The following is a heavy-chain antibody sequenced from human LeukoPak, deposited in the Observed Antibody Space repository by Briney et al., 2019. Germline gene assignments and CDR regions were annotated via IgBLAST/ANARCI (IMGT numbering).Heavy chain of an antibody. Sequence: SETLSLTCTVSGGSISSYYWSWIRQPPGKGLEWIGYIYYSGSTNYNPSLKSRVTISVDTSKNQFSLKLSSVTAADTAVYYCARDICSSTSCRGWFDPWGQGTLVTVSS. CDR3: ARDICSSTSCRGWFDP. D-gene: IGHD2-2*01. CDR2: IYYSGST. CDR1: GGSISSYY. V-gene: IGHV4-59*01. J-gene: IGHJ5*02.